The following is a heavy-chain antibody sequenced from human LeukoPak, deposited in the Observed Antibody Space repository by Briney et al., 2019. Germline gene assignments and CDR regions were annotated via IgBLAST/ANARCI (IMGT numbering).Heavy chain of an antibody. CDR3: ARTYYDILTGYNPYFDY. CDR2: INWNGGST. D-gene: IGHD3-9*01. Sequence: GGSLRLSCAASGFTFSSYWMHWVRQAPGKGLEWVSGINWNGGSTGYADSVKGRFTISRDNSKNTLYLQMNSLRAEDTAVYYCARTYYDILTGYNPYFDYWGQGTLVTVSS. V-gene: IGHV3-20*04. CDR1: GFTFSSYW. J-gene: IGHJ4*02.